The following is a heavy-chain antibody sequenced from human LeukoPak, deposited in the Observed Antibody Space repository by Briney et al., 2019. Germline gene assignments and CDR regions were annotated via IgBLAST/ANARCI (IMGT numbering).Heavy chain of an antibody. Sequence: GRSLRLSCAASGFTFSSNAMHWVRQAPGKGLEWVAVISYDGSNKYYADSVKGRFTISRDNSKNTLYLQMNSLRAEDTAVYYCASAYYGDYSSFDYWGQGTLVTVSS. V-gene: IGHV3-30-3*01. CDR1: GFTFSSNA. J-gene: IGHJ4*02. D-gene: IGHD4-17*01. CDR2: ISYDGSNK. CDR3: ASAYYGDYSSFDY.